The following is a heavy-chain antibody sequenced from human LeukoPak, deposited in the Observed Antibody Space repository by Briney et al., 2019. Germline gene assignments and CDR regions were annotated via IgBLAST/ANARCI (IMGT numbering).Heavy chain of an antibody. V-gene: IGHV3-9*01. CDR1: GFTFDDYA. Sequence: PGRSLRLSCAASGFTFDDYAIHWVRQAPGKGLEWVSGISWSSGSIAYAGSVKGRFTISRDNAKNSLFLQMNSLRAEDTAVYYCARDLNARNSYELGYWGQGTLVTVSS. CDR3: ARDLNARNSYELGY. CDR2: ISWSSGSI. J-gene: IGHJ4*02. D-gene: IGHD5-12*01.